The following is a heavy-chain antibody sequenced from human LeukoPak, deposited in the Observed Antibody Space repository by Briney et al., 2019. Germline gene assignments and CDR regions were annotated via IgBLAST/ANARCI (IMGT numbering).Heavy chain of an antibody. D-gene: IGHD3-10*01. CDR1: GGSISSYY. CDR2: IYYSGST. CDR3: ARVRGEYYYGMDV. J-gene: IGHJ6*02. Sequence: SETLSLTCTVSGGSISSYYWSWIRQPPGKGLEWIGYIYYSGSTNYNPSLKSRATISVDTSKNQFSLKLSSVTAADTAVYYCARVRGEYYYGMDVWGQGTTVTVSS. V-gene: IGHV4-59*01.